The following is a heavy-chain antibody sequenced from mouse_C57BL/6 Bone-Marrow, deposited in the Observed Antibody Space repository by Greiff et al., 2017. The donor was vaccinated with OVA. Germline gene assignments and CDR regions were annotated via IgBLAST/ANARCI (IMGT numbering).Heavy chain of an antibody. CDR2: IRNKANGYTT. CDR3: ARESNYGRFAY. CDR1: GFTFTDYY. D-gene: IGHD2-5*01. J-gene: IGHJ3*01. V-gene: IGHV7-3*01. Sequence: EVKLVESGGGLVQPGGSLSLSCAASGFTFTDYYMSWVRQPPGKALEWLGFIRNKANGYTTEYSASVKGRFTISRDNSQSILYLQMNALRAEDSATDYWARESNYGRFAYWGQGTLVTVSA.